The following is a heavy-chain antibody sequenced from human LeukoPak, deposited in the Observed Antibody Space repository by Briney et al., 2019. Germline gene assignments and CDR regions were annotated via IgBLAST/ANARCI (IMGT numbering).Heavy chain of an antibody. CDR1: GFTFSSYG. J-gene: IGHJ4*02. V-gene: IGHV3-33*01. D-gene: IGHD5-18*01. CDR2: IWYDGGNK. CDR3: AREHSYGYVYDY. Sequence: GGSLRLSCAASGFTFSSYGMHCARQAPGKGLECVAVIWYDGGNKYYAHSVKGRFTISRDNPKNTLYLQMNSLRAEDTAVYYCAREHSYGYVYDYWGQGTLVTVSS.